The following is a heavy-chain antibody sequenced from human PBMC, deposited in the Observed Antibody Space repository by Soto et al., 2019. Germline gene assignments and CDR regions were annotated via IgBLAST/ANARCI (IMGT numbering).Heavy chain of an antibody. V-gene: IGHV1-69*02. CDR1: GGTFSSYT. J-gene: IGHJ5*02. Sequence: QVQLVQSGAEVKKPGSSVKVSCKASGGTFSSYTISWVRQAPGQGLEWMGRIIPILGIANYAQKFQGRVTIPADKSTSTAYMELSSLRSEDTAVYYCARNGGSSWYWFDPWGQGTLVTVSS. CDR2: IIPILGIA. D-gene: IGHD6-13*01. CDR3: ARNGGSSWYWFDP.